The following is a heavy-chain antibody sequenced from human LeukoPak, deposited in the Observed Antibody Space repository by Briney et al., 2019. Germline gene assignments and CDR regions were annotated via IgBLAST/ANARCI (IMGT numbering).Heavy chain of an antibody. CDR1: GYTFTSYG. V-gene: IGHV1-18*01. Sequence: ASVKVSCKASGYTFTSYGISWVRQAPGQGLEWMGWISASNGNTNYAQKLQGRVTMTTDTSTSTAYMELRSLRSDDTAVYYCARATYYYDSSGYYGGPYYFDYWGQGTLVTVSS. CDR2: ISASNGNT. D-gene: IGHD3-22*01. CDR3: ARATYYYDSSGYYGGPYYFDY. J-gene: IGHJ4*02.